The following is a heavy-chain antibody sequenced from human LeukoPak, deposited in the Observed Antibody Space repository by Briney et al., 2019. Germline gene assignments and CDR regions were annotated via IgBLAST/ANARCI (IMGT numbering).Heavy chain of an antibody. V-gene: IGHV1-69*05. Sequence: ASVKVSCKASGGTFSSYAISWVRQAPGQGLEWMGGIIPIFGTANYAQKFQGRVTITTDESTSTAYMELSSLRSEDTAVYYCASRPGLGAHYYFDYWGQGTLVTVSS. D-gene: IGHD1-26*01. J-gene: IGHJ4*02. CDR1: GGTFSSYA. CDR3: ASRPGLGAHYYFDY. CDR2: IIPIFGTA.